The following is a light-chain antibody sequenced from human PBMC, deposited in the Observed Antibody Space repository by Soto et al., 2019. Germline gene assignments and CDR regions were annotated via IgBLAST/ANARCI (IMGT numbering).Light chain of an antibody. V-gene: IGKV3-20*01. CDR3: QQYNSSST. Sequence: EIVLAQSPGTLSLSPGERATLSCRASQSVSSSYLAWYQQKPGQAPRLLMYGASSRATGIPDRFSGSGSGTEFTLTISSLQPEDFAVYYCQQYNSSSTFGQGTRLEIK. J-gene: IGKJ5*01. CDR1: QSVSSSY. CDR2: GAS.